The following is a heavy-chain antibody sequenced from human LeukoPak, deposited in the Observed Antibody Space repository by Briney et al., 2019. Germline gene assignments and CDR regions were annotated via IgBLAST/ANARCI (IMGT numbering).Heavy chain of an antibody. V-gene: IGHV3-48*01. J-gene: IGHJ4*02. CDR3: ARDRAGDFDY. CDR1: GFTFSSYS. Sequence: PGGSLRLSCAASGFTFSSYSMNWVRQAPGKGLEWVSFISSRSSTIYYADSVKGRFTISRENANNSLYLQMNSLRAGDTAMYYCARDRAGDFDYWGQGTLVTVSS. CDR2: ISSRSSTI. D-gene: IGHD6-19*01.